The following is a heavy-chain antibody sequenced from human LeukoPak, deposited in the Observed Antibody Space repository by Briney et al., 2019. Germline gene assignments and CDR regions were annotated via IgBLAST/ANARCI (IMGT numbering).Heavy chain of an antibody. CDR3: ARLKAQQLVFFSESYYYYYGMDV. CDR2: INHSGST. CDR1: GGSFSGYY. J-gene: IGHJ6*02. V-gene: IGHV4-34*01. D-gene: IGHD6-13*01. Sequence: SGTLSLTCAVYGGSFSGYYWSWIRQPPGKGLEWIGEINHSGSTNYNPSLKSRVTISVDTSKNQFSLKLSSVTAADTAVYYCARLKAQQLVFFSESYYYYYGMDVWGQGTTVTVSS.